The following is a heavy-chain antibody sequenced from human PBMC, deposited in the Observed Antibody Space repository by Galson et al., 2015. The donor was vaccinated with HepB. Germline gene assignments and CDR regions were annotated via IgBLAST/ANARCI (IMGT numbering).Heavy chain of an antibody. CDR1: GYTFTSYD. J-gene: IGHJ6*03. V-gene: IGHV1-8*01. CDR3: ARGGYDFWSGYYYYYYYMDV. CDR2: MNPNSGNT. Sequence: SVKVSCKASGYTFTSYDINWVRQATGQGLEWMGWMNPNSGNTGYAQKFQGRVTMTRNTSISTAYMELSSLRSEDTAVYYCARGGYDFWSGYYYYYYYMDVWGKGTLVTVSS. D-gene: IGHD3-3*01.